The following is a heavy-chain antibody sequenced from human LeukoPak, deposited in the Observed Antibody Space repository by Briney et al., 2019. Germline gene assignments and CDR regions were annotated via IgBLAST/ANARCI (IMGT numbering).Heavy chain of an antibody. CDR1: GFTFSSYG. CDR3: AKDQGDIVVVPAAAVYYGMDV. CDR2: ISYDGSNK. D-gene: IGHD2-2*01. V-gene: IGHV3-30*18. Sequence: GGSLRLSCAASGFTFSSYGMHWVRQAPGKGLEWVAVISYDGSNKYYADSVKGRSTISRDNSKNTLYLQMNSLRAEDTAVYYCAKDQGDIVVVPAAAVYYGMDVWGQGTTVTVSS. J-gene: IGHJ6*02.